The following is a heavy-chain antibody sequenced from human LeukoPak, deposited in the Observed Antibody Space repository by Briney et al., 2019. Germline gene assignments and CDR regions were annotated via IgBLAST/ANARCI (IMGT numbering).Heavy chain of an antibody. Sequence: ASVTVSCKASGYTFTGYYMHWVRQAPGQGLEWMGWINPNSGGTNYAQKFQGRVTMTRDTPISTAYMELSRLRSDDTAVYYCARPAGGYCSGGSCYSGYNWFDPWGQGTLVTVSS. CDR3: ARPAGGYCSGGSCYSGYNWFDP. CDR2: INPNSGGT. CDR1: GYTFTGYY. J-gene: IGHJ5*02. D-gene: IGHD2-15*01. V-gene: IGHV1-2*02.